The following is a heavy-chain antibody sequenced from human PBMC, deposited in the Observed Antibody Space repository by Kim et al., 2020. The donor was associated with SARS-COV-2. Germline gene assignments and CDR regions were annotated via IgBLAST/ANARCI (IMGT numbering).Heavy chain of an antibody. V-gene: IGHV1-69*04. CDR1: GGTFSSYA. J-gene: IGHJ6*02. CDR3: AREKLGGSGSYYDTSYYYYYGMDV. CDR2: IIPILGIA. Sequence: SVKVSCKASGGTFSSYAISWVRQAPGQGLEWMGRIIPILGIANYAQKFQGRVTITADKSTSTAYMELSSLRSEDTAVYYCAREKLGGSGSYYDTSYYYYYGMDVWGQGTTVTVSS. D-gene: IGHD3-10*01.